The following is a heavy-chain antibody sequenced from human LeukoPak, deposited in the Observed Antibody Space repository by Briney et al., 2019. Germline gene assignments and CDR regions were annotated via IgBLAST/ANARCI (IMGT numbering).Heavy chain of an antibody. CDR2: ISSSGSTI. J-gene: IGHJ4*02. CDR3: ARAGVMYYYDSSGYYYFDY. CDR1: GFTFSNYA. V-gene: IGHV3-48*03. D-gene: IGHD3-22*01. Sequence: GGSLRLSCAASGFTFSNYAMNWVRQAPGKGLEWVSYISSSGSTIYYADSVKGRFTISRDNAKNSLYLQMNSLRAEDTAVYYCARAGVMYYYDSSGYYYFDYWGQGTLVTVSS.